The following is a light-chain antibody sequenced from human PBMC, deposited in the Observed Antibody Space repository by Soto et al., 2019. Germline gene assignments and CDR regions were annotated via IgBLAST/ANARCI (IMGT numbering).Light chain of an antibody. V-gene: IGKV3-15*01. CDR1: QSVSTN. J-gene: IGKJ4*01. CDR3: QQYDARPPNLS. Sequence: EIVMTQSPATPSVSPGERATLSCRASQSVSTNLAWYQQKPGQAPRLLIYAASVRATGIPARFSGSGSGTEFTLTISSLQSEDFAVYYCQQYDARPPNLSFGGGTKVEIK. CDR2: AAS.